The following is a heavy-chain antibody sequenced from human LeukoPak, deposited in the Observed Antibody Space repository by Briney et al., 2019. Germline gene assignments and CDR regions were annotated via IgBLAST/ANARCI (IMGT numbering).Heavy chain of an antibody. CDR2: IIPIFGTA. V-gene: IGHV1-69*13. J-gene: IGHJ5*02. CDR1: RGTFNNYA. CDR3: ARDLTMVRGAKYRPYNWFDP. Sequence: SVKVSCKTSRGTFNNYAISWVRQAPGQGLEWMGGIIPIFGTASYAQKFQGRVTITADESTSTAYMELSSLRSEDTAMYYCARDLTMVRGAKYRPYNWFDPWGQGTLVTVSS. D-gene: IGHD3-10*01.